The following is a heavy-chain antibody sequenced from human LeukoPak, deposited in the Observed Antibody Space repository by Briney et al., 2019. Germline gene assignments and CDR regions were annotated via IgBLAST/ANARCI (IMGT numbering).Heavy chain of an antibody. V-gene: IGHV3-21*01. CDR2: ISSSSSYI. D-gene: IGHD5-24*01. CDR1: GFTFSSYS. J-gene: IGHJ4*02. CDR3: ARGRNVEMATTSPLGY. Sequence: GGSLRLSCAASGFTFSSYSMNWVRQAPGKGLEWVSSISSSSSYIYYADSVKGRFTISRGNAKNSLYLQMNSLRAEDTAVYYCARGRNVEMATTSPLGYWGQGTLVTVSS.